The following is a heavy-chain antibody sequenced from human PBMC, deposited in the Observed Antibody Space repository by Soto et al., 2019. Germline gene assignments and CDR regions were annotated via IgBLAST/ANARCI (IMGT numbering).Heavy chain of an antibody. V-gene: IGHV5-10-1*01. J-gene: IGHJ3*02. CDR3: ARPGYYDSSGYYYRPDI. Sequence: PGESVKISCKGSGYSFTSYWISWVRQMPGKGLEWMGRIDPSDSYTNYSPSFQGHVTISADKSISTAYLQWSSLKASDTAMYYCARPGYYDSSGYYYRPDIWGQGTMVTVSS. CDR1: GYSFTSYW. CDR2: IDPSDSYT. D-gene: IGHD3-22*01.